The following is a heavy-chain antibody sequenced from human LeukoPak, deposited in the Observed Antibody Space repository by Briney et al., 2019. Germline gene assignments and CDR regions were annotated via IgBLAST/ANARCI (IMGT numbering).Heavy chain of an antibody. CDR2: ISYDGVNK. CDR3: ADTEVTGQNFDH. J-gene: IGHJ4*02. V-gene: IGHV3-30*03. Sequence: GKSLRLSCAASGFTFSNYGMHWVRQAPGKGLEWVALISYDGVNKYYADSAKRRFTISRDNSKNTLYLQMNSLRAEDTAVYYCADTEVTGQNFDHWGQGTLVTVSS. D-gene: IGHD3-9*01. CDR1: GFTFSNYG.